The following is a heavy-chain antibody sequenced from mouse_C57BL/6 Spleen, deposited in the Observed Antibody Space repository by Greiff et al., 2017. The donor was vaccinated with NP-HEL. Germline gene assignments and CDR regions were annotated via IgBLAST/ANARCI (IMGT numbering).Heavy chain of an antibody. Sequence: EVKLMESGPELVKPGDSVKISCKASGYSFTGYFMNWVMQSHGKSLEWIGRINPYNGDTFYNQKFKGKATLTVDKSSSTAHMELRSLTSEDSAVYYCARQGYYGSSYGFDVWGTGTTVTVSS. CDR3: ARQGYYGSSYGFDV. CDR2: INPYNGDT. CDR1: GYSFTGYF. J-gene: IGHJ1*03. V-gene: IGHV1-20*01. D-gene: IGHD1-1*01.